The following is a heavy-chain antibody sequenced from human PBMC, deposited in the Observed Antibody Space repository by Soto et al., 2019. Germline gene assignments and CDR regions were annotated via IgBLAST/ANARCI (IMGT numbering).Heavy chain of an antibody. CDR2: IIPIFGTA. Sequence: ASVKVSCKASGGTFSSYAISWVRQAPGQGLEWMGGIIPIFGTANYAQKFQGRVTITADESTSTAYMELSSLRSEDTAVYYCARVRLLEWLTYYYYYGMDVWGQGTTVTVSS. J-gene: IGHJ6*02. CDR1: GGTFSSYA. V-gene: IGHV1-69*13. CDR3: ARVRLLEWLTYYYYYGMDV. D-gene: IGHD3-3*01.